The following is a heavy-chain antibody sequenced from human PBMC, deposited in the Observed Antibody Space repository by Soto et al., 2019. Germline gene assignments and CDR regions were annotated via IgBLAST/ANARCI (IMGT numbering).Heavy chain of an antibody. CDR2: ISYDGSNK. D-gene: IGHD2-15*01. CDR1: GFTFSSYA. V-gene: IGHV3-30-3*01. CDR3: ARDRGYCSGGSCYPNDY. J-gene: IGHJ4*02. Sequence: QVQLVESGGGVVQPGRSQRLSCAASGFTFSSYAMHWVRQAPGKGLEWVAVISYDGSNKYYADSVKGRFTISRDNSKNTLYLQMNSLRAEDTAVYYCARDRGYCSGGSCYPNDYWGQGTLVTVSS.